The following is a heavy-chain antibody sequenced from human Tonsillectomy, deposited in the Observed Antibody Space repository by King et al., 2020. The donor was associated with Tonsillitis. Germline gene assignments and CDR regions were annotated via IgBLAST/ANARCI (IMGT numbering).Heavy chain of an antibody. Sequence: VQLVQSGGDLVQPGGSLRLSCAASGFTFSSYAMGWVRQTPGKGLEWVSTISSSGGNTYYLDSVKGRFTISRDNSRNTLYLQMNSLRVEDTAVYYCGKNRQEVPGVLGGNWFDPWGQGTLVTVSS. CDR2: ISSSGGNT. J-gene: IGHJ5*02. V-gene: IGHV3-23*04. CDR1: GFTFSSYA. CDR3: GKNRQEVPGVLGGNWFDP. D-gene: IGHD3-10*02.